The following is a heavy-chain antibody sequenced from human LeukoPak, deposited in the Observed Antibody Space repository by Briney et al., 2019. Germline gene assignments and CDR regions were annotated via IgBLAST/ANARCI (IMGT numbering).Heavy chain of an antibody. V-gene: IGHV3-23*01. D-gene: IGHD3-10*01. CDR1: RFRFSTFP. J-gene: IGHJ6*02. CDR3: AKDHLTWFGEPLYYYYGMDV. CDR2: ISAGGETT. Sequence: GGSLRLSCAASRFRFSTFPMGWVRQAPGKGLEWVSGISAGGETTFYADSVRGRLTISRDNSKNTLYLQMNSLRADDTAVYYCAKDHLTWFGEPLYYYYGMDVWGQGTTVTVSS.